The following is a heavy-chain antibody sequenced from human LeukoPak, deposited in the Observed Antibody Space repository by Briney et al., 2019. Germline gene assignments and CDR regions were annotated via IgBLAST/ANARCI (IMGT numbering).Heavy chain of an antibody. CDR2: SSWNSGTI. V-gene: IGHV3-9*01. J-gene: IGHJ3*01. CDR3: AKDMAVGTTPRVYAFDV. Sequence: GGSLRLSCAASGFTLSNYAMHWVRQVPGKGLEWVGGSSWNSGTIAYGDSVKGRATISRDNARNSLYLEVNSLRVEDTALYYCAKDMAVGTTPRVYAFDVWGQGSLVTVSS. D-gene: IGHD1/OR15-1a*01. CDR1: GFTLSNYA.